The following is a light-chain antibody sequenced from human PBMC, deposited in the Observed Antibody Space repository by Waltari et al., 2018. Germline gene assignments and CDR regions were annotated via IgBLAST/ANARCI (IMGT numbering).Light chain of an antibody. V-gene: IGLV2-14*01. J-gene: IGLJ3*02. Sequence: QSALTPPASVSGSPGQSITISCTGTSSDVGGYNYVSWYQPHPGKAPKLMIYDVTKWPSGVSNLFSGSKSGNTASLTISGLQAEDEADYYCSSYTSSSTWVFGGGTKLTVL. CDR2: DVT. CDR3: SSYTSSSTWV. CDR1: SSDVGGYNY.